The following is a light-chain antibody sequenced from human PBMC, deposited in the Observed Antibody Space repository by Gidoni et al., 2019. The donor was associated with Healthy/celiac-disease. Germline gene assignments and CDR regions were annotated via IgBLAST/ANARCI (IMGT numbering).Light chain of an antibody. J-gene: IGLJ1*01. CDR2: QDS. CDR1: QLGDKY. Sequence: SYELTQPPSVSGSPGQTASITCSGDQLGDKYACWYQQKPGPSPVLVIYQDSKRPSGIPERFSGSNSGNTATLTISGTQAMDEADYYCQAWDSSTAEYVFGTGTKVTVL. V-gene: IGLV3-1*01. CDR3: QAWDSSTAEYV.